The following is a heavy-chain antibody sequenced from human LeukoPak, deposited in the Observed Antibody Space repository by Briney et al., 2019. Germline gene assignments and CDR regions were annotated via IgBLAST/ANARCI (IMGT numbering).Heavy chain of an antibody. Sequence: ASVKVSCKASGYTFSNYGISWVRQAPGQGLGWMGWISAYNGNTNYAQRFQGRVTMTRDTSTSTAYMELRSLRSDDTAVYYCARARTRFGEFGDVFDIWGQGTVVTVSS. V-gene: IGHV1-18*01. CDR1: GYTFSNYG. J-gene: IGHJ3*02. D-gene: IGHD3-16*01. CDR3: ARARTRFGEFGDVFDI. CDR2: ISAYNGNT.